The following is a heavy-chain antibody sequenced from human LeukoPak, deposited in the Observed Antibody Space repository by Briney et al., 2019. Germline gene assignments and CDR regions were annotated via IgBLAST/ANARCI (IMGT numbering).Heavy chain of an antibody. CDR2: ISWNSGSI. CDR1: GFTFDDYA. D-gene: IGHD6-13*01. V-gene: IGHV3-9*03. J-gene: IGHJ4*02. Sequence: QPGGSLRLSCAASGFTFDDYAMHWVRQAPGKGLEWVSGISWNSGSIGYADSVKGRFTISRDNAKNSLYLQMNSLRAEDMALYYCATRAIAAAGPEGSFDYWGQGTLVTVSS. CDR3: ATRAIAAAGPEGSFDY.